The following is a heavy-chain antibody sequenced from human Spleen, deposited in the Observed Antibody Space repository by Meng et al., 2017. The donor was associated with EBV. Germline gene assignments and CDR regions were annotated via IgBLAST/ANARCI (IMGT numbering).Heavy chain of an antibody. J-gene: IGHJ4*02. Sequence: ILKESDPTLVKPTQSLTLTCTFSGFSLSTHGLSVGWVRQPPGKALEWLALIYWDGNKHYRPSLRTRLTITKDTSKNQVVLSMTNVDSVDTATYFCAHRAGYSYGFSYFNSWGQGTLVTVSS. V-gene: IGHV2-5*02. CDR3: AHRAGYSYGFSYFNS. CDR2: IYWDGNK. CDR1: GFSLSTHGLS. D-gene: IGHD5-18*01.